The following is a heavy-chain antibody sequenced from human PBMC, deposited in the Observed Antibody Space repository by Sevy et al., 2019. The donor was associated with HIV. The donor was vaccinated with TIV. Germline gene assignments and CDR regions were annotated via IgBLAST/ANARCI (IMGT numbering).Heavy chain of an antibody. CDR2: LIGGGSRT. CDR3: AKRRVQSGLSGGGANYGMDV. J-gene: IGHJ6*02. CDR1: GFPFSNFA. D-gene: IGHD2-8*02. Sequence: GGSLRLSCAASGFPFSNFAMSWVRQAPGKGLEWVSTLIGGGSRTYYADSVTVRFIISRDSSRNTLYLQMNSLRAEDTAIYYCAKRRVQSGLSGGGANYGMDVCGRGTTVTVSS. V-gene: IGHV3-23*01.